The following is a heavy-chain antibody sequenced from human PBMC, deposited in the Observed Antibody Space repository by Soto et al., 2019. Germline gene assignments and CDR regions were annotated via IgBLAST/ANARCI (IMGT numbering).Heavy chain of an antibody. Sequence: SVKVSCKASGGTFSSYAISWVRQAPGQGLEWMGGIIPIFGTANYAQKFQGRVTITADESTSTAYMELSSLRSEDTAVYYCARARLPYYDSSGKAVDYWGQGTLVTVS. V-gene: IGHV1-69*13. CDR2: IIPIFGTA. CDR1: GGTFSSYA. J-gene: IGHJ4*02. D-gene: IGHD3-22*01. CDR3: ARARLPYYDSSGKAVDY.